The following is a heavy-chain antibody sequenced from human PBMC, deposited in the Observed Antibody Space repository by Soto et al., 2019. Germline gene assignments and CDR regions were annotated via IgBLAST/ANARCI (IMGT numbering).Heavy chain of an antibody. CDR1: GFSLSNSGVG. CDR3: AHASGRAAVPLFAF. CDR2: IYWDDDK. V-gene: IGHV2-5*02. J-gene: IGHJ4*02. Sequence: GPKLVNPTQTLGMTGTFAGFSLSNSGVGVGWIRQPPGKALEWLALIYWDDDKRYSPSLKSRLTITKDASKTQVVLKMTSMAPVDTALYFCAHASGRAAVPLFAFWGQGTLVPVSP. D-gene: IGHD2-15*01.